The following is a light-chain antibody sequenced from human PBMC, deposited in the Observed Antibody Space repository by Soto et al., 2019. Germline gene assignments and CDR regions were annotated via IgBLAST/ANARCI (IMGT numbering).Light chain of an antibody. CDR3: QQYGTSSRT. CDR2: GAS. V-gene: IGKV3-20*01. J-gene: IGKJ1*01. Sequence: EIVLTQSPATLSVSPGERATLSCRASQSVRSNLAWYQEKPGQAPRLLIYGASSRATGIPDRFSGSGSGTDFTLTISRLEPEDFAVYYCQQYGTSSRTFGQGTKVDI. CDR1: QSVRSN.